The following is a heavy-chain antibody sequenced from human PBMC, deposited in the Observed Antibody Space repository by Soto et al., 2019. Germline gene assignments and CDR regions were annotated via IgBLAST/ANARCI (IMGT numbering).Heavy chain of an antibody. CDR2: IDTSGTT. CDR3: ARGPRGYVYYHGMDV. V-gene: IGHV4-4*07. D-gene: IGHD3-10*01. Sequence: SSETLSLTCTVSVGSISSYYCSWMWQSAGKGLEWIGRIDTSGTTNYNPSLRSRVTMSVDAYKNQFSLNLSSVTAADTAVYFCARGPRGYVYYHGMDVWGQGTTVTVSS. J-gene: IGHJ6*02. CDR1: VGSISSYY.